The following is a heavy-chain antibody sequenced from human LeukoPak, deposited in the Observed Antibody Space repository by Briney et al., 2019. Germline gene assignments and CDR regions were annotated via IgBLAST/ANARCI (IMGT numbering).Heavy chain of an antibody. CDR2: IYYRGTT. D-gene: IGHD3-9*01. CDR1: GGFISIGGYF. V-gene: IGHV4-31*03. CDR3: ASDPVASLTGYYLGY. Sequence: SETLSLICTVSGGFISIGGYFWSWVRQHRGKGLEWIGYIYYRGTTYYNPSLKSRVTISVATSKNQFSLKLSSVTAADTAVYYCASDPVASLTGYYLGYWGQGTLVTVSS. J-gene: IGHJ4*02.